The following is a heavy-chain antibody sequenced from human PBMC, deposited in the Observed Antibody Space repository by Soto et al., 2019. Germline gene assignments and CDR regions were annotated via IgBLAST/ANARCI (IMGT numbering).Heavy chain of an antibody. V-gene: IGHV1-69*01. Sequence: SVKVSCNASGGPFSSYAIIWVRQAPGQGLEWMGGIIPIFGTANYAQKFQGRVTITADESTSTAYMELSSLRSEDTAVYYCARERSPSMITFGGPLDAFDIWGQGTMVTVS. CDR1: GGPFSSYA. CDR3: ARERSPSMITFGGPLDAFDI. CDR2: IIPIFGTA. J-gene: IGHJ3*02. D-gene: IGHD3-16*01.